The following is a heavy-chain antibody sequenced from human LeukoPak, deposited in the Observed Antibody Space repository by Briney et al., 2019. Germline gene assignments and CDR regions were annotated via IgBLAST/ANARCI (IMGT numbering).Heavy chain of an antibody. J-gene: IGHJ4*02. CDR2: ISWNSGSI. CDR1: GFTFDDYA. Sequence: GGSLRLSCAASGFTFDDYAMHWVRHAPGKGLEWVSGISWNSGSIGYADSVKGRFTISRDNAKNSLYLQMNSLRAEDTALYYCAKGMFSSSPPFDYWGQGTLVTVSS. CDR3: AKGMFSSSPPFDY. D-gene: IGHD6-6*01. V-gene: IGHV3-9*01.